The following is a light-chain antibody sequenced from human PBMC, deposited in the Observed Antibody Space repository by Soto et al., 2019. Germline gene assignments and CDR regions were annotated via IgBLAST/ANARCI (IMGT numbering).Light chain of an antibody. V-gene: IGKV3-20*01. CDR1: QSVSSYY. J-gene: IGKJ1*01. Sequence: EIVLTQSPGTLSLSPGERATLSCRASQSVSSYYLAWYQQKPGQAPRLLIYAASSRATGIPDRFSGGGSGTDFTLTITSLEPEDFAVYYCQQCGSSPWTFGQGTKV. CDR2: AAS. CDR3: QQCGSSPWT.